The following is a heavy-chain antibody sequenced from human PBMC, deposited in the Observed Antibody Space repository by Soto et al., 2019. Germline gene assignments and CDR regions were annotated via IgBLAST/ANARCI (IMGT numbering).Heavy chain of an antibody. J-gene: IGHJ4*02. CDR3: AKGRGGSGSLTPRVDF. CDR1: GFTFNNYA. V-gene: IGHV3-23*01. D-gene: IGHD3-10*01. CDR2: ISGGGDTT. Sequence: EVQLLESGGGLVQPGGSLRLSCAASGFTFNNYAMTRVRQAPGKGLEWVSAISGGGDTTSYADSVKGRFTVSRDGSKNTLYLRMSSLRAEDTALYYCAKGRGGSGSLTPRVDFWGQGTLVTVSS.